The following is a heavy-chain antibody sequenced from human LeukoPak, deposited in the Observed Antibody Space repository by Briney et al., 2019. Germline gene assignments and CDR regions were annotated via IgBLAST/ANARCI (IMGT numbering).Heavy chain of an antibody. CDR1: GGSFSGYY. CDR2: INHSGST. J-gene: IGHJ4*02. CDR3: AMGRFRRWGY. Sequence: SETLSLTCAVYGGSFSGYYWSWIRQPPGKGLEWIGEINHSGSTNYNPSLKSRVTISVDTSKNQFSLKLSSVTAADTAVYYYAMGRFRRWGYWGQGTLVTVSS. V-gene: IGHV4-34*01. D-gene: IGHD4-23*01.